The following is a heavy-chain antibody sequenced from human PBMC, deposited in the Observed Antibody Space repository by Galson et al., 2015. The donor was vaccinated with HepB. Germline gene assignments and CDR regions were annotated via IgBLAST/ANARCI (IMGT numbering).Heavy chain of an antibody. D-gene: IGHD2-21*01. V-gene: IGHV3-33*01. CDR1: GFRFSTFG. CDR3: VRAGVAAVPDY. Sequence: SLRLSCATSGFRFSTFGIHWVRHAPGKGLEWVAVIAYDGSNQYYADSVKGRFTVSKDNSKNTLSLQMNSLRVEDTAVYYCVRAGVAAVPDYWGQGTRVIVSS. J-gene: IGHJ4*02. CDR2: IAYDGSNQ.